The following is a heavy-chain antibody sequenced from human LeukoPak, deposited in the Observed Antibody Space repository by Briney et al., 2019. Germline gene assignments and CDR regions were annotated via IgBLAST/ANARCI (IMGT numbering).Heavy chain of an antibody. D-gene: IGHD3-22*01. CDR1: GGSISSYY. J-gene: IGHJ2*01. CDR2: ISYSGST. CDR3: ARDSYYYDSSGLEFNWYFDL. Sequence: SETLSLTCTVSGGSISSYYWSWIRQPPGKGLEWIGYISYSGSTNYNPSLKSRVTISVDTSKNQFSLKLSSVTAADTAVYYCARDSYYYDSSGLEFNWYFDLWGRGTLVTVSS. V-gene: IGHV4-59*01.